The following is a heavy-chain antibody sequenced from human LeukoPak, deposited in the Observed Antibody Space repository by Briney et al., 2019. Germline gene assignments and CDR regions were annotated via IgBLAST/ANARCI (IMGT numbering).Heavy chain of an antibody. D-gene: IGHD6-13*01. Sequence: GGSLRLSCAASGFTFSSYWMSWVRQAPGKGLEWVANIKQDGSEKYYVDSVKGRFTISRDNTKNSLYLQMNSLRAEDTAVYYCARATGYSSSGHSGWYPNWFDPWGQGTLVTVSS. V-gene: IGHV3-7*01. J-gene: IGHJ5*02. CDR3: ARATGYSSSGHSGWYPNWFDP. CDR1: GFTFSSYW. CDR2: IKQDGSEK.